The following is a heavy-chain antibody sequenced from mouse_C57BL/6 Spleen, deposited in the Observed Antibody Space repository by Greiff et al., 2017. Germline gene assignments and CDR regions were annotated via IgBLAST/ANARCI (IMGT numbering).Heavy chain of an antibody. J-gene: IGHJ3*01. Sequence: VQLQQSGPELVKPRASVKMSCKASGYTFTDYNMHWVKQSHGKSLEWIGYINPNNGGTSYNQKFKGKATLTVNKSSSTAYMELRSLTSEDSAVYYCARGDSSGPLFAYWGQGTLVTVSA. CDR1: GYTFTDYN. CDR2: INPNNGGT. D-gene: IGHD3-2*02. CDR3: ARGDSSGPLFAY. V-gene: IGHV1-22*01.